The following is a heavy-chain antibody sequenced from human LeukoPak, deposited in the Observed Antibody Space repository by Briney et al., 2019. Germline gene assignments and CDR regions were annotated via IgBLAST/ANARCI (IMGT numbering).Heavy chain of an antibody. CDR3: TRDQRELDAFDI. Sequence: GGSLRLSCAASGFTFSGSAMHWVRQASGKGLEWVGRIRSKANSYATAYAASVKGRFTISRDDSKNTAYLQMNSLKTEDTAVYYCTRDQRELDAFDIWGQGTMVTVSS. D-gene: IGHD3-10*01. CDR1: GFTFSGSA. CDR2: IRSKANSYAT. J-gene: IGHJ3*02. V-gene: IGHV3-73*01.